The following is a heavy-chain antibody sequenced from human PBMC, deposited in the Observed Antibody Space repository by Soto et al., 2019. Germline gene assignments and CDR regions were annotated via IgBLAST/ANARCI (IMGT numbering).Heavy chain of an antibody. CDR2: ISGSGGST. J-gene: IGHJ4*02. CDR1: GFTFSSYA. CDR3: AKDLVTHCSSTSCNADY. V-gene: IGHV3-23*01. Sequence: PGGSLRLSCAASGFTFSSYAMSWVRQAPGKGLEWVSAISGSGGSTYYADSVKGRFTISRDNSKNTLYLQMNSLRAEDTAVYYCAKDLVTHCSSTSCNADYWGQGTLVTVSS. D-gene: IGHD2-2*01.